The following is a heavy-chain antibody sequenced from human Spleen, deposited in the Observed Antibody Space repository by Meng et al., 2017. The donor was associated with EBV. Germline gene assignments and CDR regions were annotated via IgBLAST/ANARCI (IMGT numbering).Heavy chain of an antibody. CDR2: IDHRGSP. Sequence: ESGPPLLKPTHTLTLTCTLSEFSLSTTAVNMGWIRQPPGKALEWIGEIDHRGSPNYNPSLMSRVTISLDTSRNHFSLELTSVTDADTAVYYCARGDDYRYAYWGQGTLVTVSS. CDR1: EFSLSTTAV. J-gene: IGHJ4*02. D-gene: IGHD3-16*01. V-gene: IGHV4-39*07. CDR3: ARGDDYRYAY.